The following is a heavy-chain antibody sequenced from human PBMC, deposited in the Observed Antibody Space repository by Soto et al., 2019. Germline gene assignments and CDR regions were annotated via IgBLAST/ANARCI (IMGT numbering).Heavy chain of an antibody. CDR3: ARVTGMGVYYFDY. Sequence: GASVKVSCKASGYTFTSYAMHWVRQAPGQRLEWMGWINAGNGNTKYSQKLQGRVTITRDTSASTAYMELSSLRSEDTAVYYCARVTGMGVYYFDYWGQGTLVTVSS. J-gene: IGHJ4*02. CDR1: GYTFTSYA. D-gene: IGHD1-20*01. V-gene: IGHV1-3*01. CDR2: INAGNGNT.